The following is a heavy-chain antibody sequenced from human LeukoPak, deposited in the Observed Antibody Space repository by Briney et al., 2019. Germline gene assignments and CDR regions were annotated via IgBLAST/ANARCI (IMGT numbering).Heavy chain of an antibody. CDR3: ARGGTSSWYFVFDY. Sequence: GGSLRLSCAASGFTFRGYAMTWVRQAPGKGLERVSVISSSGGSAYYADSVKGRFTISRDNFKNTLYLQMKSLTAEDTAVYYCARGGTSSWYFVFDYWGQGVLVTVSS. D-gene: IGHD6-13*01. CDR2: ISSSGGSA. CDR1: GFTFRGYA. V-gene: IGHV3-23*01. J-gene: IGHJ4*02.